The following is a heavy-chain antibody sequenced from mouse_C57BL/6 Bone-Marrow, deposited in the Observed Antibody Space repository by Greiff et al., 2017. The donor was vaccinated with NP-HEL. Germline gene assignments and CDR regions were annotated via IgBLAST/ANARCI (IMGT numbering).Heavy chain of an antibody. Sequence: VQLQQSGTVLARPGASVKMSCKTSGYTFTSYWMHWVQQRPGPGLELIGAIYPGNRDTSYNQTFTGKSNLTAVTSASTAYRELRSLTNEDSAVYYCTGGTTVVNGYFDVWGTGTTVTVSS. CDR3: TGGTTVVNGYFDV. CDR1: GYTFTSYW. D-gene: IGHD1-1*01. CDR2: IYPGNRDT. J-gene: IGHJ1*03. V-gene: IGHV1-5*01.